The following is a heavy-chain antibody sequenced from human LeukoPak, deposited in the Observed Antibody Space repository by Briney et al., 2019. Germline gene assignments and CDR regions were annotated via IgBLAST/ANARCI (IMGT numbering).Heavy chain of an antibody. CDR3: ARIAAAGTADY. D-gene: IGHD6-13*01. CDR2: ISGDGHST. Sequence: GGSLRLSCSASGFTFSDYGMHWVRQAPGKGLEYVSAISGDGHSTYYADSLKGRFTISRDNSRKTLYLGMSSLRVEDTAVYYCARIAAAGTADYWGQGTLVTVSS. J-gene: IGHJ4*02. V-gene: IGHV3-64D*09. CDR1: GFTFSDYG.